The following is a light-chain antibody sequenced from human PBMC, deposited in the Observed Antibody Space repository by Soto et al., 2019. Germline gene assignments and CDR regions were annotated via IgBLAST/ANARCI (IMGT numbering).Light chain of an antibody. CDR1: QRVASD. V-gene: IGKV3-20*01. CDR3: QQYLNSPRT. CDR2: DAS. J-gene: IGKJ1*01. Sequence: VLTQSPGTLSLSPGEGATLSCRASQRVASDLAWYLQKPGQPPRLLIYDASIRATGIPDRISGSGSERDFSLTISRLEPEDAAVYYCQQYLNSPRTFGQGTKLEIK.